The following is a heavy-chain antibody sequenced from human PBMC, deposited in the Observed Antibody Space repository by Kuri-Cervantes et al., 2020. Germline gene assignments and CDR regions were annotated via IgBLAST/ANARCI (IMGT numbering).Heavy chain of an antibody. CDR1: GYTFTSYG. V-gene: IGHV1-2*04. CDR2: INPNSGGT. CDR3: ARSSGTLDYYYMDV. D-gene: IGHD1-26*01. J-gene: IGHJ6*03. Sequence: ASVKVSCKASGYTFTSYGISWVRQAPGQGLEWMGWINPNSGGTNYAQKFQGWVTMTRDKSFSTAYMELSRLRSDDTAVYYCARSSGTLDYYYMDVWGKGTTVTVSS.